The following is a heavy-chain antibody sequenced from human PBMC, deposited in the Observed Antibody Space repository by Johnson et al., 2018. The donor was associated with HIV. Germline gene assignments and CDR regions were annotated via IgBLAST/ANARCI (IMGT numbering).Heavy chain of an antibody. Sequence: EVQLVESGGGVVRPGGSLRLSCAASGFAVSSNYMNWVRQTPGKGLEWVSILYSAGSAYYADSVKGRFIISRDNAKNSLYLQMNSLRAEDTALYFCARDRVGSGGKGSFDIWGQGTTVTVSS. D-gene: IGHD4-23*01. CDR1: GFAVSSNY. V-gene: IGHV3-66*01. CDR2: LYSAGSA. CDR3: ARDRVGSGGKGSFDI. J-gene: IGHJ3*02.